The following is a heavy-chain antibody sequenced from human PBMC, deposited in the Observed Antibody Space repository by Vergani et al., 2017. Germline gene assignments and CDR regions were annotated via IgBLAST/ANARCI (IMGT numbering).Heavy chain of an antibody. CDR2: IYSTGST. D-gene: IGHD5-18*01. CDR3: ARGDVDTAMVDRPYPMDV. J-gene: IGHJ6*03. CDR1: GDSMSSGVYY. Sequence: QVQLQESGPGLVKPSQTLSLTCSVSGDSMSSGVYYWNWIRQHPGKGLEWIGYIYSTGSTHHNPSLKSRVTISVDTSKNQFSLKLSSVTAADTAVYYCARGDVDTAMVDRPYPMDVWGKGTTVTVSS. V-gene: IGHV4-31*03.